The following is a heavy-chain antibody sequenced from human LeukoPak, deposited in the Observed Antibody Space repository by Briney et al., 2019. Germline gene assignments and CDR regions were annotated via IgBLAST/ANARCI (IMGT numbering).Heavy chain of an antibody. CDR1: GGSISYYY. Sequence: SETLSLTCTVSGGSISYYYWSWIRQPPGKGLEWIGHIYHRGSTDYNPSFKSRVTISVDTSKNHFSLELSSVTAADTAVYYCVRHAATRHNYGMDVWGRGTTVTVSS. J-gene: IGHJ6*02. CDR3: VRHAATRHNYGMDV. CDR2: IYHRGST. V-gene: IGHV4-59*08. D-gene: IGHD2-15*01.